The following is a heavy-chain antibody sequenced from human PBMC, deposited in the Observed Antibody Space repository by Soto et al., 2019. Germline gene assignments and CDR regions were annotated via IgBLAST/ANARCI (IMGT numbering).Heavy chain of an antibody. D-gene: IGHD6-6*01. CDR3: ASSSIEPRVFMYPFDS. CDR1: GDSITSSSHY. Sequence: QLQLQESGPGLVKPSETLSLTCTVSGDSITSSSHYWGWIRQPPGKGLECIANIYYDGNTYYNPSLKSLVAISLDPSKNQFSLRLTSVTAADTAVYYCASSSIEPRVFMYPFDSWGQGTLVTVSS. CDR2: IYYDGNT. V-gene: IGHV4-39*01. J-gene: IGHJ4*02.